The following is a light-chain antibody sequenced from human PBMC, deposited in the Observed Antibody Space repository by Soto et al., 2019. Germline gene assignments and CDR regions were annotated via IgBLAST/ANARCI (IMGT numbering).Light chain of an antibody. Sequence: EFVLTQSPGTLSLSPGERATLSCRASQSLNSNFFAWYQQRPGQAPRPLIYGASTRVTGVPDRFSGSGSGTDFTLTISRLEPEDFAVYYCQEYGSSPPRYTFGQGTKLEI. V-gene: IGKV3-20*01. CDR2: GAS. J-gene: IGKJ2*01. CDR3: QEYGSSPPRYT. CDR1: QSLNSNF.